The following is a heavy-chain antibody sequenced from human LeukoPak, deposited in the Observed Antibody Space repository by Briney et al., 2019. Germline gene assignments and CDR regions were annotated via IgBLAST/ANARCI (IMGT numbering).Heavy chain of an antibody. CDR2: IYYSGST. CDR1: GGSISSYY. CDR3: ARLLPTIFGVP. Sequence: PSETLSLTCTVSGGSISSYYWSWIRQPPGKGLEWIGYIYYSGSTNYNPSLKSRVTISVDTSKNQFSLKLSSVTAADTAVYYCARLLPTIFGVPWGQGTLVTVSS. V-gene: IGHV4-59*12. D-gene: IGHD3-3*01. J-gene: IGHJ4*02.